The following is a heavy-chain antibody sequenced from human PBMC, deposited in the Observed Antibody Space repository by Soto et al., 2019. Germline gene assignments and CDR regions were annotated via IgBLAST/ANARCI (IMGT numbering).Heavy chain of an antibody. CDR2: IIKDGSEK. CDR1: GFTSSIYW. J-gene: IGHJ4*02. V-gene: IGHV3-7*03. CDR3: ARDWGGLGY. Sequence: LRLSCAPSGFTSSIYWMTWGSQAPGKGLEWVANIIKDGSEKSYVDSVKGRFTISRDNAKNSLYIEMNSLRVEDTDMYYCARDWGGLGYWGQGNLVTVSS. D-gene: IGHD3-10*01.